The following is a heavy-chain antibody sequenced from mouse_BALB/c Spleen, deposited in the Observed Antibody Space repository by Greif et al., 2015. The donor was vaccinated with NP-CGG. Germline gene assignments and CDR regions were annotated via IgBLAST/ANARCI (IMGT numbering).Heavy chain of an antibody. J-gene: IGHJ2*01. CDR2: IRNKANGYTT. CDR3: ARDARSLDY. Sequence: EVMLVESGGGLVQPGGSLRLSCATSGFTFTDYYMSWVRQPPGKALEWLGFIRNKANGYTTEYSASVRGRFTISRDNSQSILYLQMNTLRAEDSATYYCARDARSLDYWGQGTTLTVSS. CDR1: GFTFTDYY. V-gene: IGHV7-3*02.